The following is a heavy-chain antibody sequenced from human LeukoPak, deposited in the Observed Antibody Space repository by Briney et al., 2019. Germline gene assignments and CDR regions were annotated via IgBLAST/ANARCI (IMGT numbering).Heavy chain of an antibody. D-gene: IGHD2-21*02. CDR3: ANQLAYCGGDCYSGFDY. CDR2: ISGSGGST. J-gene: IGHJ4*02. V-gene: IGHV3-23*01. CDR1: GFTFSSYA. Sequence: PGGSLRLSCAASGFTFSSYAMSWVRQAPGKGLEWVSAISGSGGSTYYADSVKGRFTISRDNSKNTLYLQMNSLRAEDTAVYYCANQLAYCGGDCYSGFDYWGQGTLVTVSS.